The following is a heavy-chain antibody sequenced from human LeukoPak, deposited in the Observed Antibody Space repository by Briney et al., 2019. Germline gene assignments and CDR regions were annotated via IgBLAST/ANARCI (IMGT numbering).Heavy chain of an antibody. V-gene: IGHV3-7*01. J-gene: IGHJ6*03. D-gene: IGHD2-2*01. CDR2: IKQDGSEK. CDR1: GFTFSSYW. Sequence: GGSLRLPCAASGFTFSSYWMSWVRQAPGKGPEWVANIKQDGSEKYYVDSVKGRFTISRDNAKNSLYLQMNSLRAEDTAVYYCARGAHRVPAAMRSYYYYYMDVWGKGTTVTVSS. CDR3: ARGAHRVPAAMRSYYYYYMDV.